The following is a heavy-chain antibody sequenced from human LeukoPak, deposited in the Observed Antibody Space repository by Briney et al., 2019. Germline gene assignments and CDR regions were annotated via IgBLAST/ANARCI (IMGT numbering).Heavy chain of an antibody. J-gene: IGHJ4*02. CDR2: INPNSGGT. CDR3: AREADSSGYCDC. CDR1: GYTFTGYY. D-gene: IGHD3-22*01. Sequence: ASVKVSCKASGYTFTGYYMHWVRQAPGQGLEWMGWINPNSGGTNYAQKFQGRVTMTRDTSISTAYMELSRLRSDDTAVYYCAREADSSGYCDCWGQGTLVTVSS. V-gene: IGHV1-2*02.